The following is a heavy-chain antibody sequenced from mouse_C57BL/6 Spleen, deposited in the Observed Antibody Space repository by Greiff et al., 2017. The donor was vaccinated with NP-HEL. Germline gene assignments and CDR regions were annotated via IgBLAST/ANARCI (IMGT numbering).Heavy chain of an antibody. V-gene: IGHV6-3*01. Sequence: EVMLVESGGGLVQPGGSMKLSCVASGFTFSNYWMNWVRQSPEKGLEWVAQIRLKSDNYATHYAESVKGRFTISRDDSKSSVYLQMNNLRAEDTGIYYCTGNWFPFAYWGQGTLVTVSA. CDR1: GFTFSNYW. D-gene: IGHD4-1*01. CDR2: IRLKSDNYAT. CDR3: TGNWFPFAY. J-gene: IGHJ3*01.